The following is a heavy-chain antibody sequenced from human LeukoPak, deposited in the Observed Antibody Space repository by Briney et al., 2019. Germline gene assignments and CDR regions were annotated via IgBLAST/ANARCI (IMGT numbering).Heavy chain of an antibody. CDR3: AKERITTTAFDY. CDR2: ISGSGGNT. Sequence: GGSLRLSYAASGFTFTNYPMNWVRQAPGKGLEWVSDISGSGGNTHYADSVKGRFTTSRDNSKNTLYLQMNSLRAEDTAIYYCAKERITTTAFDYWGQGTLVTVSS. J-gene: IGHJ4*02. CDR1: GFTFTNYP. D-gene: IGHD4-17*01. V-gene: IGHV3-23*01.